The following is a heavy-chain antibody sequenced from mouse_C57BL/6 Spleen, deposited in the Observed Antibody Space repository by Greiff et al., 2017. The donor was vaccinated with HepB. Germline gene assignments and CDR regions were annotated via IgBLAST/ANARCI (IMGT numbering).Heavy chain of an antibody. CDR3: ARRRGSYYYGSKEAWFAY. V-gene: IGHV1-26*01. CDR2: INPNNGGT. Sequence: EVQLQQSGPELVKPGASVKISCKASGYTFTDYYMNWVKQSHGKSLEWIGDINPNNGGTSYNQKFKGKATLTVDKSSSTAYMELRSLTSEDSAVYYCARRRGSYYYGSKEAWFAYWGQGTLVTVSA. D-gene: IGHD1-1*01. CDR1: GYTFTDYY. J-gene: IGHJ3*01.